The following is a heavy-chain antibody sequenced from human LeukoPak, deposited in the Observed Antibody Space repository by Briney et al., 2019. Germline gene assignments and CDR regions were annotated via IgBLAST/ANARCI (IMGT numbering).Heavy chain of an antibody. CDR2: ITSSSSYI. V-gene: IGHV3-21*01. CDR3: AELGITMIGGV. D-gene: IGHD3-10*02. CDR1: GFTFSHYT. J-gene: IGHJ6*04. Sequence: PGGSLRLSCAASGFTFSHYTVNWVRQAPGKGLEWVSSITSSSSYIYYADSVKGRFTISRDNAKNSLYLQMNSLRAEDTAVYYCAELGITMIGGVWGKGTTVTISS.